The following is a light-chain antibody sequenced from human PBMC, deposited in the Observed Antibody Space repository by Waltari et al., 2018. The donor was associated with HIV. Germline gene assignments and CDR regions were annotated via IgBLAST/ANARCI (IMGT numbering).Light chain of an antibody. V-gene: IGLV2-14*01. J-gene: IGLJ3*02. CDR3: SSYRSSSTPLWV. Sequence: QSALTQPASVSGSPGQSITISCTGTSSDVGSYKYVSWYQQHPDKAPKLMIYEVSNRPSGVSNRFSGSKSDNTASLTISGLQAEDEADYYCSSYRSSSTPLWVFGGGTKLTVL. CDR2: EVS. CDR1: SSDVGSYKY.